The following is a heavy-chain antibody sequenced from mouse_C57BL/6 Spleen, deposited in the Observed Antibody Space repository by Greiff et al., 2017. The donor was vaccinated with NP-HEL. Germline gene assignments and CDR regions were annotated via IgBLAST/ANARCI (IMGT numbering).Heavy chain of an antibody. CDR3: ARGFYDYDAWFAY. D-gene: IGHD2-4*01. J-gene: IGHJ3*01. CDR2: ISYDGSN. V-gene: IGHV3-6*01. CDR1: GYSITSGYY. Sequence: EVKLQESGPGLVKPSQSLSLTCSVTGYSITSGYYWNWIRQFPGNKLEWMGYISYDGSNNYNPSLKNRISITRDTSKNQFFLKLNSVTTEDTATYYCARGFYDYDAWFAYWGQWTLVTVSA.